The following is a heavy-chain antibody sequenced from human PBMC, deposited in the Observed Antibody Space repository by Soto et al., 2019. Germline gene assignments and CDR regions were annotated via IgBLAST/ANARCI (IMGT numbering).Heavy chain of an antibody. V-gene: IGHV1-46*01. CDR1: GFTLTNYY. D-gene: IGHD3-10*01. J-gene: IGHJ5*02. CDR2: INPSSGDT. Sequence: QVQLVQSGAEVVKPGASVRVSCKASGFTLTNYYIHWLRQTPGQGLEWMGIINPSSGDTHYAQKFQGRVTMTRDTSTSTVYLEVSGLRSDDTALYYCARRLLGGPGDLWFDPWGQGTLVTVSS. CDR3: ARRLLGGPGDLWFDP.